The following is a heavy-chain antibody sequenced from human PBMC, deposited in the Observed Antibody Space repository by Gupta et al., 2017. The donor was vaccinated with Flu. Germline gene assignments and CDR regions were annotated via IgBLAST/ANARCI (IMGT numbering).Heavy chain of an antibody. CDR3: TVHDRAYYGPDH. J-gene: IGHJ4*02. CDR2: IKSKTDGGTT. D-gene: IGHD2-21*01. V-gene: IGHV3-15*01. Sequence: EVQLVESGGGLVKPGGSLRLSCAASGFTFSNAWMSWVRQAPGKGLEGVGRIKSKTDGGTTDYAASVKGRLTISRDDSKQTLYLKMKSMTTEDTAVYYYTVHDRAYYGPDHWGQVTMVTVYS. CDR1: GFTFSNAW.